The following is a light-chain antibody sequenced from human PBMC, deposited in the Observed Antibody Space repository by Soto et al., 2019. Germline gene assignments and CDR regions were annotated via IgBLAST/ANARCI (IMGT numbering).Light chain of an antibody. CDR1: QSVNSN. Sequence: EIVMTQSPATLSVSPGERATLSCRASQSVNSNLAWYQQKPGQTPRLLLYRASTRATGIPARFSGSGSGTDFTLSITRLEPEDFAVYYCQHYGSSLWTFGQVTKVDIK. CDR2: RAS. CDR3: QHYGSSLWT. J-gene: IGKJ1*01. V-gene: IGKV3-15*01.